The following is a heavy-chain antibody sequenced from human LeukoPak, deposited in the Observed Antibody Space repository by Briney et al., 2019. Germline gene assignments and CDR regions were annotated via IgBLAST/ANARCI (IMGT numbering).Heavy chain of an antibody. CDR2: ISSSSSYI. D-gene: IGHD1-20*01. CDR1: GFTFSSYS. J-gene: IGHJ6*03. CDR3: ARDRPCYRYNWNYYYYYYMDV. V-gene: IGHV3-21*01. Sequence: GGSLRLSCAPSGFTFSSYSMDWVRQAPGKGLEWVSSISSSSSYIYYADSVKGRFTISRDNAKNSLYLQMNSLRAEDTAVYYCARDRPCYRYNWNYYYYYYMDVWGKGTTVTVSS.